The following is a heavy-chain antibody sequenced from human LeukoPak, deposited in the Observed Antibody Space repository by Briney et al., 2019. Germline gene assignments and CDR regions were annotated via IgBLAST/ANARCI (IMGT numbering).Heavy chain of an antibody. J-gene: IGHJ4*02. CDR1: GFTFSSYA. D-gene: IGHD5-18*01. V-gene: IGHV3-30*04. CDR2: ISYDGSNK. Sequence: PGGSLRLSCAASGFTFSSYAMHWVRQAPGKGLEWVAVISYDGSNKYYADSVKGRFTISRDNSKNTLYLQMNSLRAEDTAVYYCAKTMSPYTETYYFDYWGQGTLVTVSS. CDR3: AKTMSPYTETYYFDY.